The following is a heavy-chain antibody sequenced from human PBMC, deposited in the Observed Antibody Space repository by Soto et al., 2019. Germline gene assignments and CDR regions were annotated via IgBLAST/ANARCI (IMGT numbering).Heavy chain of an antibody. J-gene: IGHJ4*02. Sequence: QVQLQESGPGLVKPSQTLSLTCTVSGGSISSGGYYWSWIRQHPGKGLEWIGYIYYSGSTYYNPSLKSRVTISVDTSKNQFSLKLSSVTAADTAVYYCARDTITYGGNFAGIDYWGQGTLVTVSS. D-gene: IGHD4-17*01. CDR1: GGSISSGGYY. V-gene: IGHV4-31*03. CDR3: ARDTITYGGNFAGIDY. CDR2: IYYSGST.